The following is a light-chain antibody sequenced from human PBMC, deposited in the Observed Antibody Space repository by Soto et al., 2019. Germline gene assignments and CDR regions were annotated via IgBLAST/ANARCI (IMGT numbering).Light chain of an antibody. CDR3: QQFSSYPLT. V-gene: IGKV3-20*01. Sequence: EIVLTQSPGTLSLSPGERATLSCWASQSVSNRYLAWYQQKPGQAPRLLIYDASSKATGIPDRFSGGGSGTDFTLTISRLEPEDFAVYYCQQFSSYPLTFGGGTKVDIK. CDR2: DAS. J-gene: IGKJ4*01. CDR1: QSVSNRY.